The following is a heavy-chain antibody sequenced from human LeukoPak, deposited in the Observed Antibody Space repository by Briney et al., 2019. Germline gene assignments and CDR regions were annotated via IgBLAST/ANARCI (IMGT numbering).Heavy chain of an antibody. CDR2: ISYDGSNK. Sequence: GRSLRLSCAASGFTFSSYAMHWVRQAPGKGLEWVAVISYDGSNKYYADSVKGRFTISRDNSKNTLYLQMNSLRAEDTAVYYCARVGYCSSTSCPRNFDYWGQGTLVTVSS. CDR1: GFTFSSYA. V-gene: IGHV3-30*07. CDR3: ARVGYCSSTSCPRNFDY. D-gene: IGHD2-2*01. J-gene: IGHJ4*02.